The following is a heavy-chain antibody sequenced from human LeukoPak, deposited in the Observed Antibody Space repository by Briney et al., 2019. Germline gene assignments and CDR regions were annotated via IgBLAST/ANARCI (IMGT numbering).Heavy chain of an antibody. CDR1: GGSISSGGYY. CDR2: IYYSGST. CDR3: ARFRGPGPFDI. J-gene: IGHJ3*02. Sequence: SETLSLTCTVSGGSISSGGYYWSWIRQHPGKGLEWIGYIYYSGSTYCNPSLKSRVTISVDTSKNQFSLKLSSVTAADTAVYYCARFRGPGPFDIWGQGTMVTVSS. V-gene: IGHV4-31*03.